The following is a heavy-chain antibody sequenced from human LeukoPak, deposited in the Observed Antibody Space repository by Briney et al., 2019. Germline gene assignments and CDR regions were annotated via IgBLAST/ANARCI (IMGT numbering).Heavy chain of an antibody. J-gene: IGHJ4*02. Sequence: KTSETLSLTCSVSGVSISSYYWSWVRQTAGKGLEWIGRIYISGTTNYNPSLNSRVTMSIDTSKNQFSLKLTSVTAADTGVYYCARTGGCDYHIDHWGQGTQVTVSS. CDR3: ARTGGCDYHIDH. CDR1: GVSISSYY. D-gene: IGHD5-12*01. CDR2: IYISGTT. V-gene: IGHV4-4*07.